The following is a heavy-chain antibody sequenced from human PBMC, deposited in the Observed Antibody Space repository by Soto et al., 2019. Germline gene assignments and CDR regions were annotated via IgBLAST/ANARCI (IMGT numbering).Heavy chain of an antibody. CDR2: IIPIFGTA. V-gene: IGHV1-69*01. Sequence: QVQLVQSGAEVKKPGSSVKVSCKTSGGTFSSFAISWVRQAPGQGLEWMGGIIPIFGTASYAEKFQGRVTITADESTSTAYMELSSLRSEDTAVYYCARGSNAITGEEAFDFWGQGTMVTVSS. D-gene: IGHD7-27*01. CDR1: GGTFSSFA. J-gene: IGHJ3*01. CDR3: ARGSNAITGEEAFDF.